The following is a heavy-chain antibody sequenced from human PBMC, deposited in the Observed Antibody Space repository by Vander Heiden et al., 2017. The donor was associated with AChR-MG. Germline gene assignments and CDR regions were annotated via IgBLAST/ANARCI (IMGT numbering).Heavy chain of an antibody. CDR3: ARGDFPIPGTYYYYYYMDV. CDR2: IYYSGST. J-gene: IGHJ6*03. Sequence: QVQLQESGPGLVQPSQTLSLTCTVSGGSISSGGYYWSWIRQHPGKGLEWIGYIYYSGSTYYNPSLKSRVTISVDTSKNQFSLKLSSVTAADTAVYYCARGDFPIPGTYYYYYYMDVWGKGTTVTVSS. D-gene: IGHD3-3*01. CDR1: GGSISSGGYY. V-gene: IGHV4-31*03.